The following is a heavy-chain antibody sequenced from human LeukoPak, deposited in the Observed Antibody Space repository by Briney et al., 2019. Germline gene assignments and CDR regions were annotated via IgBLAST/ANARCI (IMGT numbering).Heavy chain of an antibody. D-gene: IGHD3-22*01. J-gene: IGHJ4*02. CDR2: ISSSSSYI. CDR3: AGDYYDSRILDY. CDR1: GFTFSSYS. V-gene: IGHV3-21*01. Sequence: PGGSLRLSCAASGFTFSSYSMNWVRQAPGEGLEWVSSISSSSSYIYYADSVKGRFTISRDNAKNSLYLQMNSLRAEDTAVYYCAGDYYDSRILDYWGQGTLVTVSS.